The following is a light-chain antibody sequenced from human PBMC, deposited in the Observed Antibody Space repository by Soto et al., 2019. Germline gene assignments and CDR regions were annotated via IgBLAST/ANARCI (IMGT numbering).Light chain of an antibody. CDR3: SSYSDSDTKV. Sequence: QSALTQPASVSGSPGQSITISCGGTSSDVGAYVYVSWYQQYPGKAPKLIIYEVNNRPSGVSGRFSGSKSDTTAYLTISGFQAEDEADYYCSSYSDSDTKVFGSGTKVTVL. J-gene: IGLJ1*01. CDR1: SSDVGAYVY. V-gene: IGLV2-14*03. CDR2: EVN.